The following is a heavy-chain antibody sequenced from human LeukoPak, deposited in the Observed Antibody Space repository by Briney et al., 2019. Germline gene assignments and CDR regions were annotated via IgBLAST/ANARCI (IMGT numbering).Heavy chain of an antibody. CDR3: AKRTAQGATTSDY. Sequence: GGSLRLSCAASGFTVSSNYMSWVRQAPGKGLEWVSVIYSDGSTYYADSVKGRFTISRDNSKNTLYLQMNSLRAEDTAVYYCAKRTAQGATTSDYWGQGTLVTVSS. CDR1: GFTVSSNY. J-gene: IGHJ4*02. V-gene: IGHV3-66*04. CDR2: IYSDGST. D-gene: IGHD1-26*01.